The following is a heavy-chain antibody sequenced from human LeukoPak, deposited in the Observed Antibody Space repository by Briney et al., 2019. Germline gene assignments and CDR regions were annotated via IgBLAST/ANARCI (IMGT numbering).Heavy chain of an antibody. D-gene: IGHD3-22*01. CDR3: SRGAYYYED. CDR2: ISSSSSTI. CDR1: GFTFSSHS. J-gene: IGHJ4*02. Sequence: GGSLRLSCAASGFTFSSHSMNWVRQAPGKGLEWVSYISSSSSTIYYADSVKGRFTISRDNAKNSLYLQMNSLRAEDTAVYYCSRGAYYYEDWGQGTLVTVSS. V-gene: IGHV3-48*01.